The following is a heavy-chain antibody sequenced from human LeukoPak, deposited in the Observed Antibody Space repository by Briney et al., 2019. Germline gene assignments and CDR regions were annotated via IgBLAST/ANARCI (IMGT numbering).Heavy chain of an antibody. Sequence: GRSLSLSCAASGFTSSSSGTHWARQAPGKGLEWVAVIWYDGSNKYYADSVKGRFTIYRDNSKNTLYLQMNSLRAEDTAVYYCARGLVAATLYGMDVWGQGTTVTVSS. CDR2: IWYDGSNK. CDR1: GFTSSSSG. CDR3: ARGLVAATLYGMDV. J-gene: IGHJ6*02. V-gene: IGHV3-33*01. D-gene: IGHD2-15*01.